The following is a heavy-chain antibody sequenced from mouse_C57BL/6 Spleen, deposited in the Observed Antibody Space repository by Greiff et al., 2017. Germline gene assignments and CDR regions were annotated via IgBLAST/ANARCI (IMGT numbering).Heavy chain of an antibody. J-gene: IGHJ2*01. D-gene: IGHD1-1*01. CDR3: ARGGSCYQYYFDY. CDR2: INPSTGGT. Sequence: VQLQQSGPELVKPGASVKISCKASGYSFTGYYMNWVKQSPEKSLEWIGEINPSTGGTTYNQKFKAKATLTVDKSSSTAYMQLKSLTSEDSAVYYCARGGSCYQYYFDYWGQGTTLTVSS. CDR1: GYSFTGYY. V-gene: IGHV1-42*01.